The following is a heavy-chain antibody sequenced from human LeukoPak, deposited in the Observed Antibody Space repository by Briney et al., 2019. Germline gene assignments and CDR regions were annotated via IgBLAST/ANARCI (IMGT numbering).Heavy chain of an antibody. CDR2: ISAYNGNT. Sequence: ASVKVSCKASGYTFTSYGISWARQAPGQGLEWMGWISAYNGNTNYAQKLQGRVTMTTDTSTSTAYMELRSLRSDDTAVYYCARVEYYGSGSLNWFDPWGQGTLVTVSS. V-gene: IGHV1-18*01. CDR3: ARVEYYGSGSLNWFDP. CDR1: GYTFTSYG. D-gene: IGHD3-10*01. J-gene: IGHJ5*02.